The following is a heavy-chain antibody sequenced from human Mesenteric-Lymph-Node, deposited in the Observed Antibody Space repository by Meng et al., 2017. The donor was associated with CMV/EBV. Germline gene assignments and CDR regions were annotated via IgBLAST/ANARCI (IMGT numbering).Heavy chain of an antibody. Sequence: YGGSFSGYYWSWIRQNPGKGMEWIGEINHSGSTNYNPSLKSRVTIAVDTSKNQFSLKLSSVTAADTAVYYCARAYDFWSGYYHRPFDYWGQGTLVTVSS. J-gene: IGHJ4*02. CDR1: GGSFSGYY. CDR2: INHSGST. CDR3: ARAYDFWSGYYHRPFDY. D-gene: IGHD3-3*01. V-gene: IGHV4-34*01.